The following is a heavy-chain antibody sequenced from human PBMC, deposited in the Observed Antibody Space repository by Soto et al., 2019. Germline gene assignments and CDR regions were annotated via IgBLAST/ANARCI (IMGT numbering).Heavy chain of an antibody. V-gene: IGHV1-69*02. CDR1: GGPFSSYT. D-gene: IGHD3-10*01. Sequence: QVQLVQSGAEVKKPGSSVKVSCKASGGPFSSYTISGVRQAPGQGLEWMGRIIPILGIANYAQKFQGRVTITADKSTVTAYTELTSLRSEDTAVYYCARFLMVRGVTNRFDYWGQGTLVTVSS. CDR2: IIPILGIA. J-gene: IGHJ4*02. CDR3: ARFLMVRGVTNRFDY.